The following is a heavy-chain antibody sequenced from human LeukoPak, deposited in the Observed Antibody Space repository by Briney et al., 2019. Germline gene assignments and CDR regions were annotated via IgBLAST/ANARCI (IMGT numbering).Heavy chain of an antibody. J-gene: IGHJ4*02. D-gene: IGHD5-12*01. CDR1: GYSFTGYY. CDR3: ATNPYEYYFDY. Sequence: ASVKVSCKASGYSFTGYYMHWVRQAPGQGLEWMGWINPSSGDTNYALKFQGRVTMTRDTSISTAYMELSSLRSDDTAVYYCATNPYEYYFDYWGQGTPVTVSS. V-gene: IGHV1-2*02. CDR2: INPSSGDT.